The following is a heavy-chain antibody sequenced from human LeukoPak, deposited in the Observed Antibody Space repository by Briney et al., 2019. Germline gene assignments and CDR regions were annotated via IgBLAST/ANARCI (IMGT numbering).Heavy chain of an antibody. J-gene: IGHJ4*02. Sequence: ASVKVSCKASGYTFISYYIHWVRQAPGQGLEWMGWMNPNSGNTGYAQKFQGRVTMTRNTSISTAYMELSSLRSEDTAVYYCARETAAGTDYWGQGTLVTVSS. D-gene: IGHD6-13*01. V-gene: IGHV1-8*01. CDR3: ARETAAGTDY. CDR2: MNPNSGNT. CDR1: GYTFISYY.